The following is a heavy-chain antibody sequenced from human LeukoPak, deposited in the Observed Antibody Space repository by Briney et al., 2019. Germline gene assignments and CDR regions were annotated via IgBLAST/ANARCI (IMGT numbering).Heavy chain of an antibody. V-gene: IGHV4-59*11. CDR2: IDNRGDT. CDR1: GGSISSQY. D-gene: IGHD3-3*01. J-gene: IGHJ3*02. CDR3: ARWGDGSGSYRGFDN. Sequence: SETLSLTCTISGGSISSQYWTWIRQPPGKGPEWIATIDNRGDTNYNPYLRSRVTISIDTSKNQFYLKLSSVTAEDTAVYYCARWGDGSGSYRGFDNWGQGTMVTVSS.